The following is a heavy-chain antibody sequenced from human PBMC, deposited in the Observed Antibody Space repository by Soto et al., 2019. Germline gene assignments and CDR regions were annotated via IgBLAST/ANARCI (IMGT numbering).Heavy chain of an antibody. J-gene: IGHJ4*02. CDR3: VAQNGDYVFDY. D-gene: IGHD4-17*01. CDR1: GGSISSRNL. CDR2: IYHSGST. V-gene: IGHV4-4*02. Sequence: QVQLQESGPGLVKPSGTLSLTCAVSGGSISSRNLWSWVHQPPGKGLEWIGEIYHSGSTNYNPSLTCRVIISGARSKAQSSLKLSSVTAADTAVYYCVAQNGDYVFDYWGQGTLVTVSS.